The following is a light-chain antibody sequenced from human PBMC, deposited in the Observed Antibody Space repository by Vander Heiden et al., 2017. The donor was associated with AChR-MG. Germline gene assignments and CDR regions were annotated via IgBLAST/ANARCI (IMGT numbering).Light chain of an antibody. J-gene: IGKJ1*01. CDR1: QSMSCY. Sequence: DIKMTQSPSSLSPSVEDRVTITSRASQSMSCYLNWYQQKPGKAPKLLIYDAYNLQSGVPSRFSGSGSGTDFTLTISSLQPEDFATCCCQKSYNIAWTFGQGTGVEIK. V-gene: IGKV1-39*01. CDR2: DAY. CDR3: QKSYNIAWT.